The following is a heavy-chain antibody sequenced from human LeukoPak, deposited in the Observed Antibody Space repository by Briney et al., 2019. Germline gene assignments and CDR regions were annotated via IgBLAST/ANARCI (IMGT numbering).Heavy chain of an antibody. V-gene: IGHV1-8*01. CDR3: ARVSQNKYYYDSSCYYPGY. J-gene: IGHJ4*02. D-gene: IGHD3-22*01. Sequence: ASVKVSCKAYRYTFTSYDINWVRQATGQGLEWMGWMNPNSGNTGYAQKFQGRVTMTRNTSISTAYMELNSLRSEDTAVYYCARVSQNKYYYDSSCYYPGYWGQGTLVTVSS. CDR2: MNPNSGNT. CDR1: RYTFTSYD.